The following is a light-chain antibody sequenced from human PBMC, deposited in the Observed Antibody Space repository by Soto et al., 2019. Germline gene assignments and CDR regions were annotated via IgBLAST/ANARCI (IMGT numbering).Light chain of an antibody. V-gene: IGKV1-33*01. Sequence: DIRMTQSQSFLSASVTERLTITCRASQNLTNYLNGYQQKPGRAPKLLIYDASNVEAGVPSRFRGSGSGTDFTFNISRLQPEDIATSYCQHYDNLPTFGKGTRLEIK. CDR3: QHYDNLPT. CDR2: DAS. J-gene: IGKJ5*01. CDR1: QNLTNY.